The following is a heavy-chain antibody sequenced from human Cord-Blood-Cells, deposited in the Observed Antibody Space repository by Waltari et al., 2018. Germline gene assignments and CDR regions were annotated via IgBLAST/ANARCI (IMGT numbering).Heavy chain of an antibody. CDR2: INHSGTT. Sequence: QVQLQQWGAGLLKPSETLSLTCAVYGGSFSGYYWSWIRQPPGKGLEWIGEINHSGTTTYNPSLTSRVTISVDTSKNQFSLKLSSVTAADTAVYYCARATPLSRYSSGWYAYWGQGTLVTVSS. D-gene: IGHD6-19*01. CDR3: ARATPLSRYSSGWYAY. CDR1: GGSFSGYY. V-gene: IGHV4-34*01. J-gene: IGHJ4*02.